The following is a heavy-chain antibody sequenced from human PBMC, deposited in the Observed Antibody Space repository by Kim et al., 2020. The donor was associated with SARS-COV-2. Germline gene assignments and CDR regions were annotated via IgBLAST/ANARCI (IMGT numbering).Heavy chain of an antibody. CDR1: GGSISSSSYY. V-gene: IGHV4-39*01. CDR3: ARRWGGVAGPFLSWFDP. D-gene: IGHD6-19*01. J-gene: IGHJ5*02. Sequence: SETLSLTCTVSGGSISSSSYYWGWIRQPPGKGLEWIGSIYYSGSTYYNPSLKSRVTISVDTSKNQFSLRLSSVTAADTAVYYCARRWGGVAGPFLSWFDPWGQGTLVTVSS. CDR2: IYYSGST.